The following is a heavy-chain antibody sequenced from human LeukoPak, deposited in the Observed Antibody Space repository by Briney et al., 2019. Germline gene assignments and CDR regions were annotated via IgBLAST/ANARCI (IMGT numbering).Heavy chain of an antibody. V-gene: IGHV3-23*01. CDR1: AFTFSSFA. D-gene: IGHD3-10*01. CDR2: TSD. Sequence: GGSLRLSCAASAFTFSSFAMNWLRQAPGQGLKWVSGTSDNADSVKGRFTMSRDNSKKTLFLQMDSLRAEDTAVYYCAKGGSGFGFYYGMDVWGQGTTVTVSS. J-gene: IGHJ6*02. CDR3: AKGGSGFGFYYGMDV.